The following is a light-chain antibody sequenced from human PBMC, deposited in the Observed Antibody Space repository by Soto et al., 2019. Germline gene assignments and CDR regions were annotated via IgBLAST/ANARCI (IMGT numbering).Light chain of an antibody. Sequence: QSVLTQPPSASGSPGQSVTISCSGTSSDVGAYNYVSWYQQHPGKVPKLMVYEVNKRPSGVPDRFSGSKSGNTASLTVSGLQAEDEADYYCTSYAGGNNVFGTGTQLTVL. CDR2: EVN. J-gene: IGLJ1*01. CDR1: SSDVGAYNY. CDR3: TSYAGGNNV. V-gene: IGLV2-8*01.